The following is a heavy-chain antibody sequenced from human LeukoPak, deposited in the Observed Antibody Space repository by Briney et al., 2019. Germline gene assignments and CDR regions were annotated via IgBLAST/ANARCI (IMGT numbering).Heavy chain of an antibody. CDR1: GFTFSDYW. Sequence: PGGSLRLSCAASGFTFSDYWMSWVRQAPGKGLEWVASIKEDGSDKYYEDSLKGRFTISRDNARYSLFLQMNSLRAEDTAVYYCARATYRFDDCWGQGTLVTVSS. CDR3: ARATYRFDDC. CDR2: IKEDGSDK. V-gene: IGHV3-7*01. J-gene: IGHJ4*02.